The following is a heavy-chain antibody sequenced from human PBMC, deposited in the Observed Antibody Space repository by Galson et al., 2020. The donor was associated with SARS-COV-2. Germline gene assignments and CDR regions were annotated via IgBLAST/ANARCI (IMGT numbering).Heavy chain of an antibody. Sequence: SCAGSGFTFSDYEMNWVRQGPGKGLEWVSYISSSGTNIYYADSVKGRFTISRDNAKNSLYLQMTSLRAEDTAVYYCASPYLAAASFFGAFDIWGPGTMVTVSS. D-gene: IGHD6-13*01. J-gene: IGHJ3*02. CDR1: GFTFSDYE. CDR2: ISSSGTNI. V-gene: IGHV3-48*03. CDR3: ASPYLAAASFFGAFDI.